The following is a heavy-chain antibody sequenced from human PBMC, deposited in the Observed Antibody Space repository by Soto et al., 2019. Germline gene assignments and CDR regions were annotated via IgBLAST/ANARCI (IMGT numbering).Heavy chain of an antibody. V-gene: IGHV3-30*03. CDR1: GFTFSSYG. Sequence: GGSLRLSCAASGFTFSSYGMHWVRQAPGKGLEWVAVISYDGSNKYYADSVKGRFTISRDNSKNTLYLQMNSLRAEDTAVYYCATVVAATPGAFDIWGQGTMVTVSS. CDR2: ISYDGSNK. CDR3: ATVVAATPGAFDI. J-gene: IGHJ3*02. D-gene: IGHD2-15*01.